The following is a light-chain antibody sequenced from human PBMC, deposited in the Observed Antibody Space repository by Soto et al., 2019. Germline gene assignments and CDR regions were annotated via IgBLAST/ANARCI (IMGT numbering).Light chain of an antibody. CDR2: EVS. J-gene: IGLJ1*01. Sequence: SVLTQPPSASGSPGQSVTISCTGTSSDVGGYNYVSWYQQHPGKAPKLMIYEVSKRPSGVPDRFSGSKSGNTASLTVSGLQAEDEADYYCSSYAGSKDYVFGTGTKSPS. CDR3: SSYAGSKDYV. V-gene: IGLV2-8*01. CDR1: SSDVGGYNY.